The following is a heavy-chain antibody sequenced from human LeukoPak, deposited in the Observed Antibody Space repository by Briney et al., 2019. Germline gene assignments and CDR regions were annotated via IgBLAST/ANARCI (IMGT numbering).Heavy chain of an antibody. Sequence: SETLSLTCAVYGGSFSGYYWSWIRQPPGKGLEWIGEINHSGSTYYNPSLKSRVTISVDTSKNQFSLKLSSVTAADMAVYYCARVLVLLWFGELLSGDWFDPWGQGTLVTVSS. CDR3: ARVLVLLWFGELLSGDWFDP. CDR2: INHSGST. V-gene: IGHV4-34*01. CDR1: GGSFSGYY. J-gene: IGHJ5*02. D-gene: IGHD3-10*01.